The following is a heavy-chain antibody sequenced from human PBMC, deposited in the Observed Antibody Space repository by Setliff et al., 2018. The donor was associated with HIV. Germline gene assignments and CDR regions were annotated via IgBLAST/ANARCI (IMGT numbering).Heavy chain of an antibody. CDR2: IYTTGST. Sequence: PSETLSLTCTVSGGSIGSGSHYWSWIRQPAGKGLEWIGHIYTTGSTNYNPSLKSRVTISVDMSRNQFSLKLSSVTAADTAVYYCAQLIAVGGIDYWGQGTLVTVSS. J-gene: IGHJ4*02. CDR1: GGSIGSGSHY. CDR3: AQLIAVGGIDY. D-gene: IGHD6-19*01. V-gene: IGHV4-61*09.